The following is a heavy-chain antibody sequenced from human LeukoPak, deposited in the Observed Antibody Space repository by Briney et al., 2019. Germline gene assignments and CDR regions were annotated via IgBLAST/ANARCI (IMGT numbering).Heavy chain of an antibody. CDR3: ARDPLDCSGGSCSDY. D-gene: IGHD2-15*01. CDR1: GGTFSSYA. CDR2: IIPIFGTA. Sequence: GSSAKVSCKASGGTFSSYAISWVRQAPGQGLEWMGRIIPIFGTANYAQKFQGRVTITTDESTSTAYLELTSLRSEDTAVYYCARDPLDCSGGSCSDYWGQGTLVTVSS. V-gene: IGHV1-69*05. J-gene: IGHJ4*02.